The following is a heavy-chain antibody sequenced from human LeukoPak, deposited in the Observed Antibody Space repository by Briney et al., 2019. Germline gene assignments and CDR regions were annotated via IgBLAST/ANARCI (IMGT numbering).Heavy chain of an antibody. Sequence: PSETLSLTCAVYGGSFIGNYWSWIRQPPGKGLEWIGEINHSGSTNYNPSLKSRFTISVDTSKNQFSLKLSSVTAADTAVYYCARAKRITITRGLGYMDVWGKGTTVTVSS. J-gene: IGHJ6*03. D-gene: IGHD3-10*01. CDR1: GGSFIGNY. CDR2: INHSGST. CDR3: ARAKRITITRGLGYMDV. V-gene: IGHV4-34*01.